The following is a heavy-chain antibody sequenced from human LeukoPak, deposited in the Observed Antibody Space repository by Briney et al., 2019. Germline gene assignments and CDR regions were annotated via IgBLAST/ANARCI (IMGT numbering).Heavy chain of an antibody. CDR2: IYISGST. V-gene: IGHV4-61*02. CDR3: ARGTSTWYEGYFDY. Sequence: PSETLSLTCTVSGGSISSGSYYWSWIRQPAGKGLEWIGRIYISGSTNYNPSLKSRVTISIHTSKNQFSLKLSSVTAADTAVYYCARGTSTWYEGYFDYWSQGTLVTVSS. CDR1: GGSISSGSYY. J-gene: IGHJ4*02. D-gene: IGHD6-13*01.